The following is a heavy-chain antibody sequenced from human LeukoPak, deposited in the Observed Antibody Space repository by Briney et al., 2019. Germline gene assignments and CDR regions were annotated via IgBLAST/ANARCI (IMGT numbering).Heavy chain of an antibody. CDR3: AKPYSSGWYGWFDP. J-gene: IGHJ5*02. V-gene: IGHV3-23*01. CDR1: GFTFSSYA. CDR2: ISGSGGST. D-gene: IGHD6-19*01. Sequence: PGGSLRLSCAASGFTFSSYAMSWVRQAPGKGLEWVSAISGSGGSTYYADSVKSRFAISRDNSKNTLYLQMNSLRAEDTAVYYCAKPYSSGWYGWFDPWGQGTLVTVSS.